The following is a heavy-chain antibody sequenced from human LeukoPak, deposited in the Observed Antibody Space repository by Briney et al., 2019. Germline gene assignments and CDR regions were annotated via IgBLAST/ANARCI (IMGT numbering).Heavy chain of an antibody. CDR2: ISWNSGSI. V-gene: IGHV3-9*01. CDR1: GFTFDDYA. D-gene: IGHD5-24*01. J-gene: IGHJ4*02. Sequence: GRSLRLSCAASGFTFDDYAMHWVRQAPGKGLEWVSGISWNSGSIGYADSVKGRFTISRDNAKNSLYLQMNSLRAEDTAVYYCARSLWPEDYWGQGTLVTVSS. CDR3: ARSLWPEDY.